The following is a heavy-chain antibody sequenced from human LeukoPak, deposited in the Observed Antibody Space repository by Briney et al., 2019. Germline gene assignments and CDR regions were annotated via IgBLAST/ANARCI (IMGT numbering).Heavy chain of an antibody. CDR3: AREGVAVAGTARGMDV. CDR2: IKQDGSEK. V-gene: IGHV3-7*01. D-gene: IGHD6-19*01. Sequence: GGSLRLSCAASGFTFSSYWMSWVRQAPGKGLEWVANIKQDGSEKYYVDSVKGRFTISRDNAKNSLYLQMNSLRGEDTAVYYWAREGVAVAGTARGMDVWGKGTTVTVSS. J-gene: IGHJ6*03. CDR1: GFTFSSYW.